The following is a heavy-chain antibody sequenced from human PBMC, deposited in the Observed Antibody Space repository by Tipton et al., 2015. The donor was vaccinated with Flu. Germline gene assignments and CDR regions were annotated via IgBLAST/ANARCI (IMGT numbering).Heavy chain of an antibody. V-gene: IGHV4-39*07. CDR1: SGSIRSTNYF. Sequence: TLSLTCTVSSGSIRSTNYFCAWIRQPPGKRLELIGSIYPSGTTYYNPSLKSRVTISVDTSKSQFSLTLSSVIAADTAVYYCARGREINSVRWFDPWGQGILVTVSS. CDR2: IYPSGTT. J-gene: IGHJ5*02. CDR3: ARGREINSVRWFDP. D-gene: IGHD3-10*01.